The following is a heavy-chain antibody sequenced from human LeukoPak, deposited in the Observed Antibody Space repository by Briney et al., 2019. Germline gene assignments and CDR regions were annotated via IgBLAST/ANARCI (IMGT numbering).Heavy chain of an antibody. J-gene: IGHJ4*02. V-gene: IGHV1-18*01. CDR2: ISAYNGNT. D-gene: IGHD3-9*01. CDR3: ARDQAATNTQVRFCLD. Sequence: ASVKVSCKASGYTFTSYGISWVRQAPGQGLEWMGWISAYNGNTNFAQRLQGRVTMTTDTSTSTAYMDLRSLRSDDTAVYYCARDQAATNTQVRFCLDWGQGTLVTVSS. CDR1: GYTFTSYG.